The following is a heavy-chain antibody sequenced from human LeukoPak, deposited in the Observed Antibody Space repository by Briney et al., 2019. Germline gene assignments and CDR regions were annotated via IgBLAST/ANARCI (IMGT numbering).Heavy chain of an antibody. V-gene: IGHV5-51*01. Sequence: GESLKISCKGSGYSFTNYWIGWVRQMPGKGLEWMGIIYPGDSDTRYSPSFQGQVTISADKSISTAYLQWSSLKASDTAMYYCARSYSGSWYQGDWFDPWGQGTLVTVSS. CDR3: ARSYSGSWYQGDWFDP. D-gene: IGHD6-13*01. CDR2: IYPGDSDT. J-gene: IGHJ5*02. CDR1: GYSFTNYW.